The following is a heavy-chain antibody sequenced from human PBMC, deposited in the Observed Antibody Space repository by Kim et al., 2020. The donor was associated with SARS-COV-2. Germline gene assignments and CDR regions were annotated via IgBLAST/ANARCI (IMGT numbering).Heavy chain of an antibody. V-gene: IGHV3-21*01. D-gene: IGHD6-13*01. J-gene: IGHJ4*02. Sequence: ADSVKGRFTISRDNAKNTLYLQMNSLRAEDTAVYYCARAYSSSWSFEIDYWGQGTLVTVSS. CDR3: ARAYSSSWSFEIDY.